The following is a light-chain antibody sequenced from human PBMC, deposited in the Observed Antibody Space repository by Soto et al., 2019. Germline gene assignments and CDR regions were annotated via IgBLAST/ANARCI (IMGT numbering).Light chain of an antibody. V-gene: IGLV3-21*04. Sequence: SYELTQPPSLSVAPGKTARITCGGNNIGSKSVHWDQQKPGQAPVLVIYYDSDRPSGIPERFSGSNSGNTAPLTISRVEAGDEADYYCQVWDSSSDLFVVFGGGPKLTVL. J-gene: IGLJ2*01. CDR3: QVWDSSSDLFVV. CDR2: YDS. CDR1: NIGSKS.